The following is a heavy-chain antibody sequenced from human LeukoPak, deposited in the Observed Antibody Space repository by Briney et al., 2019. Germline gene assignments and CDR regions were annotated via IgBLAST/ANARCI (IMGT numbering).Heavy chain of an antibody. D-gene: IGHD2-2*01. CDR2: IYSGGNT. CDR1: GFTFSSYG. J-gene: IGHJ3*02. Sequence: GGSLRLSCAASGFTFSSYGMHWVRQAPGKGLEWVSVIYSGGNTYYADSVKGRFTISRDNSKNTLYLQMNSLRAEDTAVYYCAKDIGYCSSTSCMEAFDIWGQGTMVTVSS. CDR3: AKDIGYCSSTSCMEAFDI. V-gene: IGHV3-NL1*01.